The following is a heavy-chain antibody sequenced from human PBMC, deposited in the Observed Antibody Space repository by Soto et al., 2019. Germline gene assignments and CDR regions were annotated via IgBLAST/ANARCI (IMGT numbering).Heavy chain of an antibody. CDR3: ARDSPSSGLLGTNY. CDR2: ISIYLGIT. Sequence: QVHLVQSGPEVKKPGASMKVSCEASGYTFSNFGISWVRQAPGQGVEWMGWISIYLGITRYAQKFQDRVTMTTDTATNTFYMERRSLTSDDTALYFCARDSPSSGLLGTNYWGQGTRGTVSS. V-gene: IGHV1-18*01. J-gene: IGHJ4*02. D-gene: IGHD6-19*01. CDR1: GYTFSNFG.